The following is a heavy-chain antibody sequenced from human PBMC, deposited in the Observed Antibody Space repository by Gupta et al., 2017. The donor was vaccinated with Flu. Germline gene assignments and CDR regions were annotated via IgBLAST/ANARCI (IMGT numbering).Heavy chain of an antibody. Sequence: QVQLVQSGAEVKTPGASVKVSCKASGYTCTSYDSNGVRQATGQGLEWRGWMNPNSGNTGYAQKFQGRVTMTRNTSISTAYMELSSLRSEDTAVYYCAREQGGSSGYYLRYWGQGTLVTVSS. CDR3: AREQGGSSGYYLRY. D-gene: IGHD3-22*01. J-gene: IGHJ4*02. V-gene: IGHV1-8*01. CDR1: GYTCTSYD. CDR2: MNPNSGNT.